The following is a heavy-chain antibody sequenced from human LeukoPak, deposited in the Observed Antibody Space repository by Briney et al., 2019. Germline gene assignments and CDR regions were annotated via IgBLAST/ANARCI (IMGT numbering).Heavy chain of an antibody. CDR3: AKRPSDYGDYVTYFDY. CDR1: GFSFISYG. J-gene: IGHJ4*02. Sequence: PGGSLRLSCAASGFSFISYGMHWVRQAPGKGLDWVGVISDDGRNKKYADSVKGRFTISRDNSKDTLYLQMNSLRDEDTAVYYCAKRPSDYGDYVTYFDYWGPGTLVTVSS. D-gene: IGHD4-17*01. CDR2: ISDDGRNK. V-gene: IGHV3-30*18.